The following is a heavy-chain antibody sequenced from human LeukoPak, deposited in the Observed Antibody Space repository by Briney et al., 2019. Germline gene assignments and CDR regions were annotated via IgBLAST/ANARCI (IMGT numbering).Heavy chain of an antibody. D-gene: IGHD3-10*01. V-gene: IGHV3-74*01. CDR2: INTDGSST. CDR1: GFTLSSYC. CDR3: ARFGWVPPSHFDY. Sequence: PGGSLRLSCTASGFTLSSYCMHWVRHAPGKGLVWVSGINTDGSSTSYAGSVKGRFTISRDNAKNTLYLQISSLRAEDTAMYYCARFGWVPPSHFDYWGQGTLVTVSS. J-gene: IGHJ4*02.